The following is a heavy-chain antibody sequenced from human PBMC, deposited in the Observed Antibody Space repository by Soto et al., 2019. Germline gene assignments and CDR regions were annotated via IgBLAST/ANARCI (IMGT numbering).Heavy chain of an antibody. V-gene: IGHV3-33*01. Sequence: GGSLRHSCASSGFTFSSYGMHWVRQAPGKGLEWVAVLWYDGSNKYYADSVKGRFTISRDNSKNTLYLQMNSLRAEDTAVYYCARELDSSGYPIDYWGQGTLVTVSS. J-gene: IGHJ4*02. CDR2: LWYDGSNK. CDR3: ARELDSSGYPIDY. CDR1: GFTFSSYG. D-gene: IGHD3-22*01.